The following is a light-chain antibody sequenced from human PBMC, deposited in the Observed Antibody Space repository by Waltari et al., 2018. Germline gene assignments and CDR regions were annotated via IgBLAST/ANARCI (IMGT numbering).Light chain of an antibody. CDR2: KNN. J-gene: IGLJ2*01. V-gene: IGLV1-47*01. CDR3: AAWDDSLSAVP. Sequence: QPVLTQPPSTSGTPGQRVTISCSGSTSNIGSNYVYRYQQVPGMAPKRLIYKNNQRPSGVPDRFSGSKSGTSASLAISALRSEDEADYYCAAWDDSLSAVPFGGGTKVTVL. CDR1: TSNIGSNY.